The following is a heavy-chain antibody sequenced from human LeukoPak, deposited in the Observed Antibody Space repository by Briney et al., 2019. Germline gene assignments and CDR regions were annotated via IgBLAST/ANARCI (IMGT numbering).Heavy chain of an antibody. CDR1: GGSFSGYY. D-gene: IGHD2-15*01. V-gene: IGHV4-34*01. J-gene: IGHJ6*02. CDR3: ARDSTESCSGGSCYGRRERWLRYYYYGMDV. Sequence: PSETLSLTCAVYGGSFSGYYWSWIRQPPGKGLEWIGEINHSGSTNYNPSLKSRVSISVDSSKNQFSLKVSSVTAEDTAVYYCARDSTESCSGGSCYGRRERWLRYYYYGMDVWGQGTTVTVSS. CDR2: INHSGST.